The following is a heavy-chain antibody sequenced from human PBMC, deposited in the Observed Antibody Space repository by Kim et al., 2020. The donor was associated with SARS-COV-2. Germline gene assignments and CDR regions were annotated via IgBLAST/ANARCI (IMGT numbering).Heavy chain of an antibody. CDR2: IYYSGST. CDR3: ARAPGVTIFGVGSSFDI. Sequence: SETLSLTCTVSGGSISSYYWSWIRQPPGKGLEWIGYIYYSGSTNYNPSLKSRVTISVDTSKNQFSLKLSSVTAADTAVYYCARAPGVTIFGVGSSFDIWGQGTMVTVSS. CDR1: GGSISSYY. V-gene: IGHV4-59*01. D-gene: IGHD3-3*01. J-gene: IGHJ3*02.